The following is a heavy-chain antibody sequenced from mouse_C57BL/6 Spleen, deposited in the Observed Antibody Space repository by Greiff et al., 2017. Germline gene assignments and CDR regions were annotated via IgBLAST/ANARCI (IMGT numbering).Heavy chain of an antibody. D-gene: IGHD2-3*01. Sequence: EVKLVESGPGLVKPSQSLSLTCSVTGYSITSGYYWNWIRQFPGNKLEWMGYISYDGSNNYNPSLKNRISITRDTSKNQFFLKLNSVTTEDAATDYGARTWLLRGGYFDYWGQGTTLTVSS. J-gene: IGHJ2*01. V-gene: IGHV3-6*01. CDR2: ISYDGSN. CDR1: GYSITSGYY. CDR3: ARTWLLRGGYFDY.